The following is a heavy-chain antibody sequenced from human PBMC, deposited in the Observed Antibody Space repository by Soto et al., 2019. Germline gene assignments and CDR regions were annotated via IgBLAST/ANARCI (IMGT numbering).Heavy chain of an antibody. CDR1: GFTVSNNY. CDR3: ATPPGGGGY. CDR2: IYSGGYT. Sequence: EVQLVESGGGLIQPGGSLRLSCAVSGFTVSNNYMSWVRQAPGKGLEGVSVIYSGGYTAYGDSVKGRFTISRDNSKNQLFPQMKSPKAPAPALYLRATPPGGGGYWGQGTLVTVSS. V-gene: IGHV3-53*01. J-gene: IGHJ4*02. D-gene: IGHD3-10*01.